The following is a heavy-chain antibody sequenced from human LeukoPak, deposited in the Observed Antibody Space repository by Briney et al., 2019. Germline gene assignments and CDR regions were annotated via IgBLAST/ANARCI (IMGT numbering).Heavy chain of an antibody. Sequence: ASVKVSCKASGYIFTSYGISWVRQAPGQGLEWMGWISAYNGNTNYSQKLQGRVTMTTDTSTSTAYMELRSLRSDDTAVYYCARVSSEVLLRFGELFDLVWFDPWGQGTLVTVSS. CDR3: ARVSSEVLLRFGELFDLVWFDP. V-gene: IGHV1-18*01. J-gene: IGHJ5*02. D-gene: IGHD3-10*01. CDR1: GYIFTSYG. CDR2: ISAYNGNT.